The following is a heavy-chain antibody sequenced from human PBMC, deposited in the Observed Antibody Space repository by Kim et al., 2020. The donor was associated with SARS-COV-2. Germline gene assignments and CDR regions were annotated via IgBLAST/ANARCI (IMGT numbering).Heavy chain of an antibody. CDR1: GGSISSGSYY. CDR3: ARYVHRMRWFDP. V-gene: IGHV4-61*02. CDR2: IYTSGST. J-gene: IGHJ5*02. D-gene: IGHD1-1*01. Sequence: SETLSLTCTVSGGSISSGSYYWSWIRQPAGKGLEWIGRIYTSGSTNYNPSLKSRVTISVDTSKNQFSLKLSSVTAADTAVYYCARYVHRMRWFDPWGQGTLVTVSS.